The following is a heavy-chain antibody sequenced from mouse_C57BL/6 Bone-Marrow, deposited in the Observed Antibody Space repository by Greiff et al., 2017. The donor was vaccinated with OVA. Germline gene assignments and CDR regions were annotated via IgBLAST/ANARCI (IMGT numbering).Heavy chain of an antibody. CDR1: GFSLTSYG. CDR3: ARTLMIRDAMDY. V-gene: IGHV2-2*01. Sequence: VQLQQSGPGLVQPSQSLSITCTVSGFSLTSYGVHWVRQSPGKGLEWLGVIWSGGSTDYNAAFISRLSISKDNSKSQVFFKMNSLQADDTAIYYCARTLMIRDAMDYWGQGTSVTVSS. CDR2: IWSGGST. J-gene: IGHJ4*01. D-gene: IGHD2-4*01.